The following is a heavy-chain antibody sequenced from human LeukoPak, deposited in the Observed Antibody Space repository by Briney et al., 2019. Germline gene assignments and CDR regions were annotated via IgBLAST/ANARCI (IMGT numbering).Heavy chain of an antibody. Sequence: PSETLSLTCTVSGGSISSSSYFWGWIRQPPGKGLEWVGSMSYSGSTYYNPSLKSRVTKSVDTSKNQFSLKLSSVTAADTAVYYCARRSSSQPPNYWGQGTLVTVSS. CDR3: ARRSSSQPPNY. D-gene: IGHD6-13*01. CDR1: GGSISSSSYF. J-gene: IGHJ4*02. V-gene: IGHV4-39*01. CDR2: MSYSGST.